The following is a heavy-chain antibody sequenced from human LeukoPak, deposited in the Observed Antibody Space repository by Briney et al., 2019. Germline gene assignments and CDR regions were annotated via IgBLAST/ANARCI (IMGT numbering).Heavy chain of an antibody. V-gene: IGHV4-38-2*02. CDR3: ARLRDGTDFDY. CDR1: GYTISSGYY. CDR2: IYHGGST. Sequence: SETLSLTCTVSGYTISSGYYWGWIRQPPGKGLEWIGNIYHGGSTYYNPSLKSRVTMSVDTSKNQFSLKLSSVTAADTAVYYCARLRDGTDFDYWGQGTLVTVSS. D-gene: IGHD3-10*01. J-gene: IGHJ4*02.